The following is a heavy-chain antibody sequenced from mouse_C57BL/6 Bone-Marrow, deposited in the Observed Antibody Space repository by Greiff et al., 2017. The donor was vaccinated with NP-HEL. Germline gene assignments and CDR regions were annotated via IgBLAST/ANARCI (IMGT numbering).Heavy chain of an antibody. J-gene: IGHJ3*01. V-gene: IGHV5-4*01. CDR1: GFTFSSYA. CDR3: ARESLYYYGSSYVWFAY. CDR2: ISDGGSYT. D-gene: IGHD1-1*01. Sequence: EVKLMESGGGLVKPGGSLKLSCAASGFTFSSYAMSWVRQTPEKRLEWVATISDGGSYTYYPDNVKGRFTISRDNAKNNLYLQMSHLKSEDTAMYYCARESLYYYGSSYVWFAYWGQGTLVTVSA.